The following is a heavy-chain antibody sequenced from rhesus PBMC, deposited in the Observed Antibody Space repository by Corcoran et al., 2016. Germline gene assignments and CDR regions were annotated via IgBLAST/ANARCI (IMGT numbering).Heavy chain of an antibody. CDR1: GVPISNSW. D-gene: IGHD3-3*01. J-gene: IGHJ4*01. Sequence: QVQLRESGPGLVKASETLSLTCIVYGVPISNSWWSWVRQSPGKGLEWIGEFNGKTGVAFYKPSRQSRVTFSLGASQNQVFLRLSFLTAADTAVYFCATESLAHSWGQGILVTVSS. V-gene: IGHV4-80*01. CDR3: ATESLAHS. CDR2: FNGKTGVA.